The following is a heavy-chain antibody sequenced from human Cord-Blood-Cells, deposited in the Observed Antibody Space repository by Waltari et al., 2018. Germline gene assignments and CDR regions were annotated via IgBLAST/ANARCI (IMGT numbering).Heavy chain of an antibody. J-gene: IGHJ4*02. CDR1: GYTFTGSY. V-gene: IGHV1-2*02. CDR2: INPNSGGT. Sequence: QVQLVQSEAEVKQPGASVKFSCKASGYTFTGSYFHWVRQAPGQGLEWMGWINPNSGGTNYAKKFQGRVTMTRDTSISTAYMELSRLRSDDTAVYYCARVSELPFDYWGQGTLVTVSS. CDR3: ARVSELPFDY. D-gene: IGHD1-7*01.